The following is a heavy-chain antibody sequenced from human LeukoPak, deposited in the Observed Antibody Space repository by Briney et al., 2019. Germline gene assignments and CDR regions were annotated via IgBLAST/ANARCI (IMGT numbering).Heavy chain of an antibody. D-gene: IGHD1-26*01. CDR3: AKDWPVVGTFDY. J-gene: IGHJ4*02. CDR1: GFTFSSYG. CDR2: ISYDGSNK. Sequence: PGGSLRLSCAASGFTFSSYGMHWVRQAPGKGLEWVAVISYDGSNKYYADSVKGRFTISRDNSKNTLYLQMNSLRAEDTAVYYCAKDWPVVGTFDYWGQGTLVTVSS. V-gene: IGHV3-30*18.